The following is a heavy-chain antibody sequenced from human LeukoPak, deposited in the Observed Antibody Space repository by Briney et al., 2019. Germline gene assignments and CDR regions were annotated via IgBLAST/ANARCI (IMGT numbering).Heavy chain of an antibody. CDR3: ARDVGYRYAQMFFDI. J-gene: IGHJ3*02. V-gene: IGHV3-7*01. Sequence: PGGSLRLSCAASGFTFSSYWMSWVRQAPGKGLEWVANIKQDGSEKYYVDSVKGRFTISRDNAKNSLYLQMNSLRAEDTAVYYCARDVGYRYAQMFFDIWGQGTMVTVSS. CDR1: GFTFSSYW. CDR2: IKQDGSEK. D-gene: IGHD5-18*01.